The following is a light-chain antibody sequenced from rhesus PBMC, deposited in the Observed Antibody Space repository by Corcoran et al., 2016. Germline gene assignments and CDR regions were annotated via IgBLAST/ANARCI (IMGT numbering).Light chain of an antibody. V-gene: IGKV3-35*01. Sequence: DIVMTQSPATLSLSPGERATLSYRASQSVSSNLAWYQQKPGQAPRPLIYYASNRATDIPDRFSGSGSGTDFTLTISSLEPEDVGVYYCHQYNDWNSFGQGTKVEIK. CDR3: HQYNDWNS. CDR2: YAS. CDR1: QSVSSN. J-gene: IGKJ2*01.